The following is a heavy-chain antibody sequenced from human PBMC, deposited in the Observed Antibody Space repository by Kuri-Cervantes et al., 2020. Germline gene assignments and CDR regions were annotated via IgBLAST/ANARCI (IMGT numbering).Heavy chain of an antibody. V-gene: IGHV1/OR15-1*01. CDR2: INPNSGGT. CDR1: GYTLTELS. Sequence: ASVKVSCKVSGYTLTELSMHWVRQAPGQELGWMGRINPNSGGTNYAQKFQGRVTMTRDTSISTAYTELRSLRSDDTAVYYCARPTSSSWLVFDYWGQGTLVTVSS. D-gene: IGHD6-13*01. J-gene: IGHJ4*02. CDR3: ARPTSSSWLVFDY.